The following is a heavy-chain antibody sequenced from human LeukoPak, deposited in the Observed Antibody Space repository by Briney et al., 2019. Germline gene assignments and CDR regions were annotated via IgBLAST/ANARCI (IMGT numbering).Heavy chain of an antibody. CDR3: AKELYSSSWYKWFDP. V-gene: IGHV3-9*01. J-gene: IGHJ5*02. CDR2: ISWNSGSI. Sequence: PGGSLRLSCAASGFTFDDYAMHWVRQAPGKGLEWVSGISWNSGSIGYADSVKGRFTISRDNAKNSLYLQMNSLRAEDTALYYCAKELYSSSWYKWFDPWGQGTLVTVSS. D-gene: IGHD6-13*01. CDR1: GFTFDDYA.